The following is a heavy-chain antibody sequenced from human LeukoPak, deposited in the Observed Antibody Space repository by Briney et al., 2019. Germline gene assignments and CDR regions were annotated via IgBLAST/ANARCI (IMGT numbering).Heavy chain of an antibody. Sequence: SETLSLTCAVYGGSFSGYYWSWIRQPPGKGLEWIGEINHSGSTNYNPSLKSRVTISVDTSKNQLSLKLSSVTAADTAVYYCARIGGIKEGIQLWPLDYWGQGTLVTVSS. CDR1: GGSFSGYY. CDR2: INHSGST. CDR3: ARIGGIKEGIQLWPLDY. D-gene: IGHD5-18*01. V-gene: IGHV4-34*01. J-gene: IGHJ4*02.